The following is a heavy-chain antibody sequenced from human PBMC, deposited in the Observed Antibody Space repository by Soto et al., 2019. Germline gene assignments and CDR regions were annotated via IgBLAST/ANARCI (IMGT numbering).Heavy chain of an antibody. D-gene: IGHD3-10*01. V-gene: IGHV4-59*08. Sequence: SETLSLTCTVSGGSISSYYWSWIRQPPGKGLEWIGYIYYSGSTNYNPSLKSRVTISVDTSKNQFSLKLSSVTAADTTVYYCARVVCMVPAAIHIGHWFDSWGQGTLVTVSS. CDR1: GGSISSYY. J-gene: IGHJ5*01. CDR3: ARVVCMVPAAIHIGHWFDS. CDR2: IYYSGST.